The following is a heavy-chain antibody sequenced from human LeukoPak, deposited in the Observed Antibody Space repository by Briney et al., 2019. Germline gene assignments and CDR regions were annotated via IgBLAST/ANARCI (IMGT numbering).Heavy chain of an antibody. Sequence: PSETLSLTCTVSGGSINSHSYYWGWIRQPPGKGLEWIGYIYASGSTNYNPSLKSRVTISVDTSKSQFSLKLSSVTAADTAVYYCAISAAGTLYFHHWGQGTLVTVSS. D-gene: IGHD6-13*01. CDR2: IYASGST. J-gene: IGHJ1*01. CDR1: GGSINSHSYY. CDR3: AISAAGTLYFHH. V-gene: IGHV4-61*05.